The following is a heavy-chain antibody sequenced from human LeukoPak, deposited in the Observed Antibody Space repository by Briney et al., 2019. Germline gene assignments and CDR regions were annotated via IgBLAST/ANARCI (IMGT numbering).Heavy chain of an antibody. V-gene: IGHV3-30*18. J-gene: IGHJ4*02. D-gene: IGHD6-19*01. Sequence: GGSLRLSCAASGFTFSSYAMHWVRQAPGKGLEWVAVISYDGSNKYYADSVKGRFTISRDNSKNTLYLQMNSLRAEDTAVYYCAKFIAVAGSDYWGQGTLVTVSS. CDR3: AKFIAVAGSDY. CDR2: ISYDGSNK. CDR1: GFTFSSYA.